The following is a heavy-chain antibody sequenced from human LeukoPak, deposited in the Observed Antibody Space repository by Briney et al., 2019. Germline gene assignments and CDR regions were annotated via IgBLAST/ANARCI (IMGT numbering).Heavy chain of an antibody. CDR1: GYTLTELS. J-gene: IGHJ5*02. CDR2: FDPEDGET. V-gene: IGHV1-24*01. Sequence: GASVKVSCEVSGYTLTELSMHWVRQAPGKGLEWMGGFDPEDGETIYAQKFQGRVTMTEDTSTDTAYMELSSLRSEDTAVYYCSAAVEYNWFDPWGQGTLVTVSS. CDR3: SAAVEYNWFDP.